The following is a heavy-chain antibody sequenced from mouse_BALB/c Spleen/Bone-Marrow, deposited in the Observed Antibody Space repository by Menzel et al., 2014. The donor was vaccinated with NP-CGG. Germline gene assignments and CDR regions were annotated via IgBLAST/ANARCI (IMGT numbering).Heavy chain of an antibody. Sequence: QVQLKESGAELMKPGASVKISCRATGYTFSSLWIEWMKQRPGHGLEWIGEILPGSDSTNYHEKFKGKATFTADPSSETVYMQLSSLTSEDSADYYCARFRSYTMDFWGQGTSVTVSS. CDR2: ILPGSDST. CDR1: GYTFSSLW. J-gene: IGHJ4*01. V-gene: IGHV1-9*01. CDR3: ARFRSYTMDF.